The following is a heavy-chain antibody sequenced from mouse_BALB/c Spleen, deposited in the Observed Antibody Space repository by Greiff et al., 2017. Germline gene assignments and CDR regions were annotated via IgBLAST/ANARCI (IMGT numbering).Heavy chain of an antibody. D-gene: IGHD1-2*01. CDR3: ARRATATFYAMDY. CDR1: GFTFSSFG. J-gene: IGHJ4*01. V-gene: IGHV5-17*02. Sequence: EVKLVESGGGLVQPGGSRKLSCAASGFTFSSFGMHWVRQAPEKGLEWVAYISSGSSTIYYADTVKGRFTISRDNPKNTLFLQMTSLRSEDTAMYCCARRATATFYAMDYWGQGTSVTVS. CDR2: ISSGSSTI.